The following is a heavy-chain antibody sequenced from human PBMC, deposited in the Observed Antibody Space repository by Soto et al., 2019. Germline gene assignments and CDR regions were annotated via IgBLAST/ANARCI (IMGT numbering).Heavy chain of an antibody. CDR3: ARSSRFGVVIEAYFDY. Sequence: GGSLRLSCAASGFTFSSYWMSWIRQAPGKGLEWVANIKQDGSEKYYVDSVKGRFTISRDNAKNSLYLQMNSLRAEDTAVYYCARSSRFGVVIEAYFDYWGQGTLVTVSS. V-gene: IGHV3-7*03. D-gene: IGHD3-3*01. CDR2: IKQDGSEK. J-gene: IGHJ4*02. CDR1: GFTFSSYW.